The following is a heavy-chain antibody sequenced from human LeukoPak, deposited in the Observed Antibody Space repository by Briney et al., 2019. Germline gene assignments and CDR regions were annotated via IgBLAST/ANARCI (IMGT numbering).Heavy chain of an antibody. CDR2: ISSSGSTV. CDR1: GFTFSDYY. D-gene: IGHD5-12*01. CDR3: ARASPGYEIDY. V-gene: IGHV3-11*01. Sequence: GGSLRLSCAASGFTFSDYYMSWIRQAPGKGLEWVSYISSSGSTVYYADSVKGRFTIARDNAKNSLYLQMNSLRAEDTAVYYCARASPGYEIDYWGQGTLVTVSS. J-gene: IGHJ4*02.